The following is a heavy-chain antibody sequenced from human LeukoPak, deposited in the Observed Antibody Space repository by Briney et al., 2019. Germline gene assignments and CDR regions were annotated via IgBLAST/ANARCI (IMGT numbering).Heavy chain of an antibody. CDR1: GGSISSSSYY. J-gene: IGHJ4*02. Sequence: PSETLSLTCTVSGGSISSSSYYWGWSRQPPGKGLEWIGSIYYSGSTYYNPSLKSRVTISVDTSKNQFSLKLSSVTAADTAVYYCARYDYVWGSYRHDYWGQGTLVTVSS. CDR3: ARYDYVWGSYRHDY. D-gene: IGHD3-16*02. V-gene: IGHV4-39*01. CDR2: IYYSGST.